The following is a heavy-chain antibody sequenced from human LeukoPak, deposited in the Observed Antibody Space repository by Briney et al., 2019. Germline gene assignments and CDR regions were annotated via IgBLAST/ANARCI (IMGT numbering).Heavy chain of an antibody. CDR1: GFTFSSYA. D-gene: IGHD4-23*01. CDR2: ISSNGGST. Sequence: GGSLRPSCAASGFTFSSYAMHWARQAPGKGLEYVSAISSNGGSTYYANSVKGRFTISRDNSKNTLYLQMGSLRAEDMAVYYCARDHGGNSFDYWGQGTLVTVSS. J-gene: IGHJ4*02. CDR3: ARDHGGNSFDY. V-gene: IGHV3-64*01.